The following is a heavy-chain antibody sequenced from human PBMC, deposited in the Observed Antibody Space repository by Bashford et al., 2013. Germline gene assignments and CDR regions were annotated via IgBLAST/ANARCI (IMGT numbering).Heavy chain of an antibody. D-gene: IGHD1-26*01. CDR1: GYTFTSYY. Sequence: ASVKVSCKASGYTFTSYYMHWVRQAPGQGLEWMGTXNPSGGSTSYAQKFQGRVTMTRDTSISTAYMELSSLRSDDTAVYFCARDGPVVGVWNAFDVWGQGTVVTVSS. J-gene: IGHJ3*01. V-gene: IGHV1-46*01. CDR3: ARDGPVVGVWNAFDV. CDR2: XNPSGGST.